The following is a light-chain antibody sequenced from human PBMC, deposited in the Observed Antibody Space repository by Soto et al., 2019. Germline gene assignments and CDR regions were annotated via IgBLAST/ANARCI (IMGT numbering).Light chain of an antibody. J-gene: IGLJ1*01. CDR2: YDD. Sequence: QSVLTQPPSVSEAPRQRVTISCSGSSSNIGNNAVNWYQQLPGKAPKLLIYYDDLLPSGVSDRFSGSKSGTSASLAISGLQSEDEGDYYCAAWDDSLNAYVFGTGTKVTVL. CDR3: AAWDDSLNAYV. CDR1: SSNIGNNA. V-gene: IGLV1-36*01.